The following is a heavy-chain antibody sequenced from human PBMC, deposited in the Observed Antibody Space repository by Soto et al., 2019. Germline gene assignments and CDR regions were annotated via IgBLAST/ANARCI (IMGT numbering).Heavy chain of an antibody. CDR3: ARHNGPRYVGYYYAMDV. Sequence: QLQLHESGPGLVKPSETLSLTCTVSGGSISSSSYYWGWIRQPPGKGLEWIGSIYYSGYTNYNPSLKTQATTSVDTSKNQFSLNLSFVTAADTAVYYCARHNGPRYVGYYYAMDVWGQGTTGTVAS. CDR1: GGSISSSSYY. D-gene: IGHD3-16*01. J-gene: IGHJ6*02. CDR2: IYYSGYT. V-gene: IGHV4-39*01.